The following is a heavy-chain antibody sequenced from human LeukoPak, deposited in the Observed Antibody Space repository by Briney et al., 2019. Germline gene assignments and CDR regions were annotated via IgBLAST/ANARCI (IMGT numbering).Heavy chain of an antibody. CDR2: IYYSGST. J-gene: IGHJ4*02. Sequence: SETLSLTCTVSGGSISSYYWSWIRQPPGKGLEWIGYIYYSGSTNYNPSLKSRVTISVDTSKNQFSLKLSSVTAADTAVYFCARGSQVDDFWSGYRAPLDYWGQGTLVTVSS. CDR3: ARGSQVDDFWSGYRAPLDY. D-gene: IGHD3-3*01. V-gene: IGHV4-59*08. CDR1: GGSISSYY.